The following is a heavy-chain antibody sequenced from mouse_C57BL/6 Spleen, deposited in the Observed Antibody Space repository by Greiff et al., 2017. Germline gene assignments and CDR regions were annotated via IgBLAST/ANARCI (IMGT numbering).Heavy chain of an antibody. Sequence: VQLQQSGAELVMPGASVKLSCKASGYTFTSYWMHWVKQRPGQGLEWIGEIDPSDSYTTSNQKFKGKSTLTVDKSSSTAYMQLSNLTAEDTAVYYCARRGDYPSGFAYWGQGTLVTVSA. J-gene: IGHJ3*01. D-gene: IGHD2-4*01. CDR2: IDPSDSYT. CDR3: ARRGDYPSGFAY. V-gene: IGHV1-69*01. CDR1: GYTFTSYW.